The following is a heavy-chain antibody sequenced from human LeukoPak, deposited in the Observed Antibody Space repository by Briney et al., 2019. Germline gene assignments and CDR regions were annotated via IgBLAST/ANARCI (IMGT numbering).Heavy chain of an antibody. CDR1: GGSFSGYY. CDR2: INHSGST. Sequence: SETLSLTCAVYGGSFSGYYWSWIRQPPGKGLEWIGEINHSGSTNYNPSLKSRVTISVDTSKNQFSLKLSSVTAADTAVYHCARLRSSSSSWNYYYYYMDVWGKGTTVTVSS. CDR3: ARLRSSSSSWNYYYYYMDV. J-gene: IGHJ6*03. V-gene: IGHV4-34*01. D-gene: IGHD6-6*01.